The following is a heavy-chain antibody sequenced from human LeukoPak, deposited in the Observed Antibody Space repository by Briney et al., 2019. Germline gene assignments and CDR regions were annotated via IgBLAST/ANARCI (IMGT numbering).Heavy chain of an antibody. CDR2: IYYSGST. CDR1: GDSISSGGYY. J-gene: IGHJ4*02. D-gene: IGHD5-12*01. CDR3: ARVTGFDIVATIFDY. Sequence: PSETLSLTCTVSGDSISSGGYYWSWIRQHPGKGLEWIGYIYYSGSTYYNPSLKSRVTISVDTSKNQFSLKLSSVTAADTAVYYCARVTGFDIVATIFDYWGQGTLVTVAS. V-gene: IGHV4-31*03.